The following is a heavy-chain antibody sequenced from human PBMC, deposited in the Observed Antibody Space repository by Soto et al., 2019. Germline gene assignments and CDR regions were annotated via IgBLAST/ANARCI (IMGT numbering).Heavy chain of an antibody. D-gene: IGHD3-3*01. CDR2: INDSGIT. V-gene: IGHV4-34*01. CDR3: ARGRNYYDFWSGYTPVDH. Sequence: SETLSLTCAVYGGSFSGYYWSLILQPPVKGLEWIWEINDSGITNYNPSLKSRVTISVDTSKNQFSLKLGSVTAADTAVYYCARGRNYYDFWSGYTPVDHWGQGTLVTVSS. J-gene: IGHJ4*02. CDR1: GGSFSGYY.